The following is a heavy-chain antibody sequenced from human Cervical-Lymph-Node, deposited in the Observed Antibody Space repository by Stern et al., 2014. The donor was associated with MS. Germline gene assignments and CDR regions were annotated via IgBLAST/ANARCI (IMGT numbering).Heavy chain of an antibody. CDR2: IYHSGIT. J-gene: IGHJ6*02. CDR1: GGSITNSNW. V-gene: IGHV4-4*02. Sequence: QVQLQESGPGLVKPSGTLSLTCAVSGGSITNSNWWSWVRQPPGKGLEWIGEIYHSGITNYNPPLKSRVTMSVDKSRNLFSLELTSVTAADTAVYYCTRTHKGSSYNYNYYGMDVWGQGTTVSVSS. CDR3: TRTHKGSSYNYNYYGMDV. D-gene: IGHD6-6*01.